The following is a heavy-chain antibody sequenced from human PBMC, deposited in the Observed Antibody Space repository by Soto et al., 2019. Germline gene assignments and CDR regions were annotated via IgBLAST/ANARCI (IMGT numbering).Heavy chain of an antibody. Sequence: GGFLRLSCAASGFTFSSYAMSWVRQAPGKGLEWVSAISGSGGSTYYADSVKGRFTISRDNSNYTLYLQMNSLRAEDTALYYCAKGYYDILTATTDWGQGTLVTVSS. CDR2: ISGSGGST. CDR1: GFTFSSYA. V-gene: IGHV3-23*01. CDR3: AKGYYDILTATTD. D-gene: IGHD3-9*01. J-gene: IGHJ4*02.